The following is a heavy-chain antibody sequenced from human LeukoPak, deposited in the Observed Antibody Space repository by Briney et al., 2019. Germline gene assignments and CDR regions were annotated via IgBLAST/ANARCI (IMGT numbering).Heavy chain of an antibody. CDR2: INYGGST. V-gene: IGHV4-39*07. CDR1: GGSITSNSYY. J-gene: IGHJ5*02. Sequence: PSETLSLTCTVSGGSITSNSYYWGWIRQPPGKGLEWIGSINYGGSTYYNPSLKSRVTISVDTSKNQFSLKLSSVTAADTAVYYCARGGVTIFGVATPTNWFDPWGQGTLVTVSS. D-gene: IGHD3-3*01. CDR3: ARGGVTIFGVATPTNWFDP.